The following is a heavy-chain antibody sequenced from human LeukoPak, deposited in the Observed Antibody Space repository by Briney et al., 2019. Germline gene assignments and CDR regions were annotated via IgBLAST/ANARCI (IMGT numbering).Heavy chain of an antibody. CDR1: GGCFSGYY. V-gene: IGHV4-34*01. CDR3: ATQGYNNQTMDV. Sequence: PSETLSLTCAVYGGCFSGYYWSWIRQPPGKGLEWIGEINHSGSTNYNPPLKSRVTISVDTSKNQFSLKLSSVTAADTAVYYCATQGYNNQTMDVWGQGTTVTVSS. J-gene: IGHJ6*02. CDR2: INHSGST. D-gene: IGHD5-24*01.